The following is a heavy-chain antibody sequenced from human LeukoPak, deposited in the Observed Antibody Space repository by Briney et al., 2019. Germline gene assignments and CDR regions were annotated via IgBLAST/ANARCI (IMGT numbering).Heavy chain of an antibody. CDR2: ISGSGTTI. CDR3: AKRRDYFDH. Sequence: GGSLRLSCAASGFTFSDYYMSWIRQTPGKGLEWLAYISGSGTTIYYADSVRGRFTISRGNSQSSLYLQMNSLRTEDTAVYYCAKRRDYFDHWGQGALVTVSS. J-gene: IGHJ4*02. V-gene: IGHV3-11*01. CDR1: GFTFSDYY.